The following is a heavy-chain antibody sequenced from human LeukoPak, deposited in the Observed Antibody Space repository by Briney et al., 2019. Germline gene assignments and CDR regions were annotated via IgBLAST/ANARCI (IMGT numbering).Heavy chain of an antibody. Sequence: GGSLRLSCAASGFTFSSYAMSWVRQAPGKGLEWVANISPDGRDKYYVDSKGRFTISRDNAKDSLFLQMNSLRAEDTAMYFCTRVGVGGYWGQGTLVTVSS. CDR1: GFTFSSYA. D-gene: IGHD3-16*01. V-gene: IGHV3-7*01. CDR3: TRVGVGGY. J-gene: IGHJ4*02. CDR2: ISPDGRDK.